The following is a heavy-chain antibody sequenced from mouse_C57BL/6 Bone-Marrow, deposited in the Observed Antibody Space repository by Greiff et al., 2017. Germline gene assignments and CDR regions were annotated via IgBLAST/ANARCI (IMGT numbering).Heavy chain of an antibody. D-gene: IGHD3-2*02. Sequence: EVHLVESGPGMVKPSQSLSLTCTVTGYSITSGYDWHWIRHFPGNKLEWMGYISYSGSTNYNPSLKSRISITHDTSKNHFFLKLNSVTTEDTATYYCARAQLRLREGFAYWGQGTLVTVSA. CDR1: GYSITSGYD. J-gene: IGHJ3*01. CDR3: ARAQLRLREGFAY. V-gene: IGHV3-1*01. CDR2: ISYSGST.